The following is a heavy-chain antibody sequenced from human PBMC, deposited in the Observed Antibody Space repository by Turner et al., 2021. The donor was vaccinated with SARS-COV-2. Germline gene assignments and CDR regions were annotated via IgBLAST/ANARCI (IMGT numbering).Heavy chain of an antibody. CDR2: ITSSDT. Sequence: EMQRVESGGGLVKPGGSLRLSCAASGFTFSSYSMNWVRQAPGKGLEWVSSITSSDTYYADSVKGRFTISRDNAKNSLYLQMNSLRAEDTAVYYCVRDKDSSDYYYWGQGTLVTVSS. V-gene: IGHV3-21*01. D-gene: IGHD3-22*01. CDR3: VRDKDSSDYYY. CDR1: GFTFSSYS. J-gene: IGHJ4*02.